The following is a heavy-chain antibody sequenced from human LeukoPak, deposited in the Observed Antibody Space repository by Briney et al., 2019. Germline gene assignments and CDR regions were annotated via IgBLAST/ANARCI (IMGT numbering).Heavy chain of an antibody. Sequence: GGSLRLSCAASRFTVGSNYMSWVRQAPGKGLEWISVIYSGGSTYYADSVKGRFTSSRDNSKNTIYLQMNSLRAEDTAVYYCAKDLAVEYSSSVHLFDPWGQGTLVTVSS. CDR2: IYSGGST. D-gene: IGHD6-6*01. V-gene: IGHV3-66*02. CDR1: RFTVGSNY. J-gene: IGHJ5*02. CDR3: AKDLAVEYSSSVHLFDP.